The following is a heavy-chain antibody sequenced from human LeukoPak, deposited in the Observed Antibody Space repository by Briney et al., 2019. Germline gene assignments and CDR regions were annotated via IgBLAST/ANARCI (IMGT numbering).Heavy chain of an antibody. CDR3: AKDRCSNGVGCYYYYMDV. V-gene: IGHV3-23*01. CDR1: GFTFSRYA. D-gene: IGHD2-8*01. CDR2: IDGSGGAI. J-gene: IGHJ6*03. Sequence: GGSLRLSCGASGFTFSRYAMSWVRQAPGKGLQWVSQIDGSGGAIYYADSVRGRFTISRDNSKNTLYLQMNSLRAEDTAVYYCAKDRCSNGVGCYYYYMDVWGKGTTVTISS.